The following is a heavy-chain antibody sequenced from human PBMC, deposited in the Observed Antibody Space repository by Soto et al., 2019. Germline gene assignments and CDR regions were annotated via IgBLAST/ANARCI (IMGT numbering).Heavy chain of an antibody. D-gene: IGHD3-10*01. CDR1: GFTFSGSD. CDR2: IRSKANSYAT. V-gene: IGHV3-73*02. CDR3: TRHPTSGDY. Sequence: EVQLVESGGGLVQHGGSLKLSCAASGFTFSGSDMHWVRQASGKGLEWVGRIRSKANSYATAYAASVKGRFTIARDDSKNTAYLQMNSLQTEDTAVYYCTRHPTSGDYWGQGTLVTVSS. J-gene: IGHJ4*02.